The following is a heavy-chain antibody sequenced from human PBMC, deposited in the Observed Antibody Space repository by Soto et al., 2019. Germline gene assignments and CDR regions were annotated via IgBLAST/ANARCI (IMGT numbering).Heavy chain of an antibody. D-gene: IGHD3-3*01. CDR2: IYYSGST. V-gene: IGHV4-39*01. Sequence: ASETLSLTCTVSGGSISSSSYYWGWIRQPPGKGLEWIGSIYYSGSTYYNPSLKSRVTISVDTSKNQFSLKLSSVTAADTAVYYCARHLREWYYDFWSGYSRKKDFDYWGQGTLVTVSS. CDR1: GGSISSSSYY. CDR3: ARHLREWYYDFWSGYSRKKDFDY. J-gene: IGHJ4*02.